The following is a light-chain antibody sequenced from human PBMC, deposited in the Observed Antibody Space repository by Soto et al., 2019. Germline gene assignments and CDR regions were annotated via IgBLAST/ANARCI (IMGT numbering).Light chain of an antibody. Sequence: EIVLTQSPATLSLSPGERATLSCTASQSVSSYLAWYQQKPGQAPRLLIYDASNRATGIPARFSGGGSGTDLTHTISSLEPEDFAVSYCQQRGSWPLTFGGGTKVDIK. CDR1: QSVSSY. CDR2: DAS. CDR3: QQRGSWPLT. V-gene: IGKV3-11*01. J-gene: IGKJ4*01.